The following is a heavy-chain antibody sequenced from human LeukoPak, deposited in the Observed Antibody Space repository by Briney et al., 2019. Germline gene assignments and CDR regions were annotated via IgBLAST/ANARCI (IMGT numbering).Heavy chain of an antibody. V-gene: IGHV4-59*01. CDR2: IYYSGST. CDR1: GGSISSYY. CDR3: ARGPTAMVTPFDY. Sequence: PSETLSLTCTVSGGSISSYYWSWIRQPPGKGLEWIGYIYYSGSTNYNPSLKSRVTISVDTSKNQFSLKLSSVTAADTAVYYCARGPTAMVTPFDYWGRGTLVTVSS. D-gene: IGHD5-18*01. J-gene: IGHJ4*02.